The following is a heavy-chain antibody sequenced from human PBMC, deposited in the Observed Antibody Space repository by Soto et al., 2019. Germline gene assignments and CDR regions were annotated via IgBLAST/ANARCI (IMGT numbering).Heavy chain of an antibody. CDR1: GFTVSSNY. V-gene: IGHV3-66*01. J-gene: IGHJ4*02. Sequence: GGSLRLSCAASGFTVSSNYMSWVRQAPGKGLEWVSVIYSGGSTYYADSVKGRFTISRDNSENTLYLQMNSLRAEDTAVYYCARTCSGGTCSFDYGGQGTLVTVPS. CDR3: ARTCSGGTCSFDY. CDR2: IYSGGST. D-gene: IGHD2-15*01.